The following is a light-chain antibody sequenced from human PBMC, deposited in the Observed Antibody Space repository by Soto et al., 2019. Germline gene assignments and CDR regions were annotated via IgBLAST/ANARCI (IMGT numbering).Light chain of an antibody. CDR3: SSYTTSSTQV. J-gene: IGLJ2*01. CDR2: EVS. Sequence: QSALTQPASVSGSPGQSITISCTGTSSDVGYYNYVSWYQHHPGKAPKLIIYEVSNRPSGVSNRFSGSKSGNTASLTISGLQAEDEADYYCSSYTTSSTQVFGGGTK. CDR1: SSDVGYYNY. V-gene: IGLV2-14*01.